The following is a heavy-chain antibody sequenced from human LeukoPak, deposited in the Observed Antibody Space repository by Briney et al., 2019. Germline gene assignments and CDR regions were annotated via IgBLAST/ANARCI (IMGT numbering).Heavy chain of an antibody. D-gene: IGHD2-2*01. Sequence: GGSLRLSCAASGFTFSSYSMNWVRQAPGKGLEWVSSISIYYADSVKGRFTISRDNAKNSLYLQMNSLRAEDTAVSYCARDGVRYCSSTSCSRYNWFDPWGQGTLVTVSS. CDR1: GFTFSSYS. V-gene: IGHV3-21*01. J-gene: IGHJ5*02. CDR3: ARDGVRYCSSTSCSRYNWFDP. CDR2: ISI.